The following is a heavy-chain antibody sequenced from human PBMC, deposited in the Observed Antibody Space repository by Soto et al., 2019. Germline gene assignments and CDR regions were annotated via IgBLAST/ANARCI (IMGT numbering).Heavy chain of an antibody. Sequence: EVQLLESGGRLVQPGGALRLSCAASGFTFRNYAMSWVRLAPGKGLEWVSAISGTGGSTYYADSVKGRFTISRANSGNTLYLQMDTLRAADTALYDCATDWYSITWFAADFWGQGTLVTVSS. CDR1: GFTFRNYA. CDR3: ATDWYSITWFAADF. CDR2: ISGTGGST. D-gene: IGHD6-13*01. J-gene: IGHJ4*02. V-gene: IGHV3-23*01.